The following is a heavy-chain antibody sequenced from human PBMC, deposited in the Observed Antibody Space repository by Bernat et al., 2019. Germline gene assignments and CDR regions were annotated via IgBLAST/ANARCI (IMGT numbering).Heavy chain of an antibody. J-gene: IGHJ3*02. V-gene: IGHV4-59*01. D-gene: IGHD3-10*01. CDR2: IYYSGST. CDR3: ERWPLGAGGDDFDI. CDR1: GGSISSYY. Sequence: QVQLQESGPGLVKPSETLSLTCTVSGGSISSYYWSWIRQPPGKGLEWIGYIYYSGSTNYNPSLKSRVTISVDTSKKQCSMKLSYVNAAERAVYYCERWPLGAGGDDFDIWGQGKMVTVSA.